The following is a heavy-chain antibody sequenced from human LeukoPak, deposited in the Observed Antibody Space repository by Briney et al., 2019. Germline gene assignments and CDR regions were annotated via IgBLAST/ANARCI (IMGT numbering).Heavy chain of an antibody. Sequence: SETLSLTCTVSGGSISFSTYYWGWIRQPPGKGLEWIGSIYHSGSTYYNPSLKSRVTISVDTSKNQFSLKLSSVTAADTAVYYCARAYSSSSYGNWFDPWGQGTLVTVSS. D-gene: IGHD6-6*01. CDR1: GGSISFSTYY. J-gene: IGHJ5*02. CDR3: ARAYSSSSYGNWFDP. V-gene: IGHV4-39*07. CDR2: IYHSGST.